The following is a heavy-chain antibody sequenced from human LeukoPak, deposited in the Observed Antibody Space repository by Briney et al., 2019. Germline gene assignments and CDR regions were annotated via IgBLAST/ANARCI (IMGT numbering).Heavy chain of an antibody. CDR2: ISSSSSYI. CDR1: GFTFSSYS. CDR3: ARDHYGSGSAFDI. D-gene: IGHD3-10*01. Sequence: GGSLRLSCAASGFTFSSYSMNWVRQAPGKGLEWVSSISSSSSYIYYADSVKGRFTISRDNAKNSLYLQMDSLRAEDTAVYYCARDHYGSGSAFDIWGQGTMVTVSS. J-gene: IGHJ3*02. V-gene: IGHV3-21*01.